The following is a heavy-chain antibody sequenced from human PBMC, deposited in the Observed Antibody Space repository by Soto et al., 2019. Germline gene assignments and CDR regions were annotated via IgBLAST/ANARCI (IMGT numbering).Heavy chain of an antibody. J-gene: IGHJ6*02. CDR2: IIPIFGTA. CDR1: VGGFSSCA. V-gene: IGHV1-69*13. CDR3: ASGSYKRIYYGMDV. Sequence: SVKVCCKASVGGFSSCAISWVRQAPGQGLEWMGGIIPIFGTANYAQKFQGRVTITADESTSTAYMELSSLRSEDTAVYYCASGSYKRIYYGMDVWGQGTTVTVSS. D-gene: IGHD1-26*01.